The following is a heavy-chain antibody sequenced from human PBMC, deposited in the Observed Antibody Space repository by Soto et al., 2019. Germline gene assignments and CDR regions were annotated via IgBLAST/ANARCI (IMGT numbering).Heavy chain of an antibody. Sequence: QVQLQESGPGLVKPSETLSLTCTVSGGSTSSYYWSWIRQPPGKGLEWIGYIYYSGSTNYNPSLKSRVTITADESKXQFSLKLSSVTAADTAVYYCARSYYYGSGSYYFDYWGQGTLVTVSS. J-gene: IGHJ4*02. CDR2: IYYSGST. V-gene: IGHV4-59*01. CDR1: GGSTSSYY. D-gene: IGHD3-10*01. CDR3: ARSYYYGSGSYYFDY.